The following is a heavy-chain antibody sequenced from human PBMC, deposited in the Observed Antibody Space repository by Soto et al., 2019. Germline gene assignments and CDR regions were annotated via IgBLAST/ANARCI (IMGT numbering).Heavy chain of an antibody. Sequence: GASVKVSCKASGYTFTSYYMHWVRQAPGQGLEWMGIINPSGGSTSYAQKFQGRVTMTRDTSTSTVYMELSSLRSEDTAVYYCARDLGSSGWRDNWFDPWGQGTLVTVSS. J-gene: IGHJ5*02. CDR2: INPSGGST. V-gene: IGHV1-46*01. CDR3: ARDLGSSGWRDNWFDP. D-gene: IGHD6-19*01. CDR1: GYTFTSYY.